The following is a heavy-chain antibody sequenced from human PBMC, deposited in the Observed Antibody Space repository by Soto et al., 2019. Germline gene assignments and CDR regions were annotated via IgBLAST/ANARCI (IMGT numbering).Heavy chain of an antibody. CDR3: SFTSGSHSIDAFDI. J-gene: IGHJ3*02. Sequence: ASVKVSCKASGYTFTGYYMHWVRQAPGQGLEWMGWINPNSGGTNYAQKFQGWVTMTRDTSISTAYMELSRLRSDDTAVYYCSFTSGSHSIDAFDIWGQGTMVTVSS. D-gene: IGHD1-26*01. CDR1: GYTFTGYY. V-gene: IGHV1-2*04. CDR2: INPNSGGT.